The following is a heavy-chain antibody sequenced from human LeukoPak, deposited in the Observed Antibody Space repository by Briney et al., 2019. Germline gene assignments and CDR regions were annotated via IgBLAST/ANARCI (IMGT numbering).Heavy chain of an antibody. CDR1: GFTFSSYA. J-gene: IGHJ4*02. Sequence: QPGGSLRLSCAASGFTFSSYAMSCVRQAPGKGLEWVSVISGSGGTTHYADSVKGRFTISRDNSKNTLYLQMNSLRGEDTDVYYCAKDGQVNQPDRLFTDWGQGTLVVVSS. CDR2: ISGSGGTT. V-gene: IGHV3-23*01. D-gene: IGHD1-14*01. CDR3: AKDGQVNQPDRLFTD.